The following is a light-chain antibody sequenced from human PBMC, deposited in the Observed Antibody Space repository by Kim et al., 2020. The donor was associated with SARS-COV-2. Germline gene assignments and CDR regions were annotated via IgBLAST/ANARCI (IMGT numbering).Light chain of an antibody. Sequence: GQNICISCPGTTSNIGHHYVSWYQQIPGKAPRLLIYDILKRPSGVPDRFSGSKSGTTATLDITGLQPGDEANYYCATWDGSLTAGVFGGGTKVTVL. V-gene: IGLV1-51*01. J-gene: IGLJ3*02. CDR2: DIL. CDR1: TSNIGHHY. CDR3: ATWDGSLTAGV.